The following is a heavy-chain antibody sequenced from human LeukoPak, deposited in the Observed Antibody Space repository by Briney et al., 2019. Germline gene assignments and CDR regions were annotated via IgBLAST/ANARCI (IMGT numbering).Heavy chain of an antibody. D-gene: IGHD3-3*01. Sequence: TFSSYAMSWIRQSPGKGLEWIGSIYYSGSTNYNPSLKSRVTISVDTSKNQFSLKLSSVTAADTAVYYCARVGNPLVTVFAWFDPWGQGTLVTVSS. CDR3: ARVGNPLVTVFAWFDP. CDR1: TFSSYA. V-gene: IGHV4-39*07. J-gene: IGHJ5*02. CDR2: IYYSGST.